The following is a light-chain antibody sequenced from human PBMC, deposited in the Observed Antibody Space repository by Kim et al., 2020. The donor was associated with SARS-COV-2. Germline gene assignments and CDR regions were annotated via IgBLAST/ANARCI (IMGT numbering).Light chain of an antibody. Sequence: DIQMTQSPSSLSASVGDRVTITCRASQIISTDLTWYQQKPGKAPKLLIYDASSLQSGVPSRFSGSGSGTDFTLTISNLQPEDFATYYCQQSYNRITFGQGKRLEIK. J-gene: IGKJ5*01. V-gene: IGKV1-39*01. CDR3: QQSYNRIT. CDR1: QIISTD. CDR2: DAS.